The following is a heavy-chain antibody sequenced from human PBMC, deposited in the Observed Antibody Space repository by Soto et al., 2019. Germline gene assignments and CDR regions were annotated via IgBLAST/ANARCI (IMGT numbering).Heavy chain of an antibody. CDR2: IYYSGST. D-gene: IGHD6-6*01. CDR3: ARGSIAARTAY. V-gene: IGHV4-31*03. Sequence: SETLSLTCTVSGGSISSGGYYWSWIRQHPGKGLEWIGYIYYSGSTYYNPSLKSRVTISVDKSKNQFSLKLSSVTAADTAVYYCARGSIAARTAYWGQGTLVTVS. J-gene: IGHJ4*02. CDR1: GGSISSGGYY.